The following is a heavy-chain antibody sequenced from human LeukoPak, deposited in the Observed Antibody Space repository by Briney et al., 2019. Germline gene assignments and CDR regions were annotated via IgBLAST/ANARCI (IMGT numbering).Heavy chain of an antibody. Sequence: SQTLSLTCAISGDSVSSNSAAWNWIRQSPSRGLEWLGRTYYRSKWYNDYAVSVKSRITINPDTSKNQFPLQLNSVTPEDTAVYYCARAYEYSSSWPFDYWGQGTLVTVSS. CDR3: ARAYEYSSSWPFDY. CDR1: GDSVSSNSAA. J-gene: IGHJ4*02. V-gene: IGHV6-1*01. CDR2: TYYRSKWYN. D-gene: IGHD6-13*01.